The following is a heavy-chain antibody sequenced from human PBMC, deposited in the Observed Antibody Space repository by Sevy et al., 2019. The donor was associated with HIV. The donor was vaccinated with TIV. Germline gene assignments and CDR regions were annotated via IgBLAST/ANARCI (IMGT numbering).Heavy chain of an antibody. V-gene: IGHV3-30*04. CDR1: GFSFRDYA. CDR3: ARGPYSSGLRFDY. Sequence: GGSLRLSCVASGFSFRDYALHWVRQGPGKGLEWGAVVSFDGGNKYYPDSVKGRLTVSRDNSKNTLFLQMDSLRGEDTAVYYCARGPYSSGLRFDYWGQGTLVTVSS. CDR2: VSFDGGNK. D-gene: IGHD6-19*01. J-gene: IGHJ4*02.